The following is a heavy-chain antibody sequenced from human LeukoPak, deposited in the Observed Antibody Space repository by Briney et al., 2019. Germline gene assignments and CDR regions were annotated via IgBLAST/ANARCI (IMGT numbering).Heavy chain of an antibody. CDR3: ARDTDGDYAFDY. V-gene: IGHV4-59*01. J-gene: IGHJ4*02. Sequence: PSDTLSLTCTVSADSISSYYWSWIRQPPGKGLEWIGYIYYNGSPNYNPSLESRVTISVDTSKNQFSLKLSSVTAADTAVYYCARDTDGDYAFDYWGQGTLVTVSS. CDR2: IYYNGSP. CDR1: ADSISSYY. D-gene: IGHD4-17*01.